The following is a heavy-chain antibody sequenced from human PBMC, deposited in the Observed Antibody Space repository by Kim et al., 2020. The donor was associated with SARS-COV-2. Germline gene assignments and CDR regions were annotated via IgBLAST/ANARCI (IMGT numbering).Heavy chain of an antibody. V-gene: IGHV3-7*01. CDR3: ARDPVELWLGERPAYYFDY. D-gene: IGHD3-10*01. Sequence: GGSLRLSCAASGFTFSSYWMSWVRQAPGKGLEWVANIKQDGSEKYYVDSVKGRFTISRDNAKNSLYLQMNSLRAEDTALYYCARDPVELWLGERPAYYFDYWGQGTLVTVSS. CDR2: IKQDGSEK. J-gene: IGHJ4*02. CDR1: GFTFSSYW.